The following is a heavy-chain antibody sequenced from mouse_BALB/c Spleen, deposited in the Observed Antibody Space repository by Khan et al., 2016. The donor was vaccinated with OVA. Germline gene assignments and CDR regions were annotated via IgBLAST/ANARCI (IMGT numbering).Heavy chain of an antibody. D-gene: IGHD1-1*01. CDR3: PRHRDYYGKNAYIDY. J-gene: IGHJ2*01. CDR2: ISSGGTYT. CDR1: GFSFSSYS. V-gene: IGHV5-6-4*01. Sequence: EVELVESGGGLVRPGGSLKLSCAASGFSFSSYSMSWVRQTPEKRLEWVATISSGGTYTYYPDSVKGRFTISRDNAKNTLYLQMSSLKSEDTAMYYCPRHRDYYGKNAYIDYWGQGTTLTVSS.